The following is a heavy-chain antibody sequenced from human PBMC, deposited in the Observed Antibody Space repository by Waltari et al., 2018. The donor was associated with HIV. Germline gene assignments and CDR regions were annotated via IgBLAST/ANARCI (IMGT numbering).Heavy chain of an antibody. CDR3: AKDLGGYGMDV. D-gene: IGHD3-10*01. CDR2: ISGSGVST. Sequence: EVQLVESGGGLVQPGGSLRLPCAAYGFTFSSYAMRGVRQAPGKGLEWVSAISGSGVSTYYADSVKGRFTISRDNSKNTLYLQMNSLRAEDTAVYYCAKDLGGYGMDVWGQGTTVTVSS. J-gene: IGHJ6*02. CDR1: GFTFSSYA. V-gene: IGHV3-23*04.